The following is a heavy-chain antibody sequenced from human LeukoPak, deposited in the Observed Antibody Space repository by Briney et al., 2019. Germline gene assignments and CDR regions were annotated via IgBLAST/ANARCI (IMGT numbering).Heavy chain of an antibody. V-gene: IGHV4-30-2*01. D-gene: IGHD6-13*01. CDR2: IYHSGST. J-gene: IGHJ4*02. Sequence: SETLSLTCTVSGGSISSGGYYWGWIRQPPGKGLEWIGYIYHSGSTYYNPSLKSRVTISVDRSKNQFSLKLSSVTAADTAVYYCASPLPILAAAGSPLYYWGQGTLVTVSS. CDR3: ASPLPILAAAGSPLYY. CDR1: GGSISSGGYY.